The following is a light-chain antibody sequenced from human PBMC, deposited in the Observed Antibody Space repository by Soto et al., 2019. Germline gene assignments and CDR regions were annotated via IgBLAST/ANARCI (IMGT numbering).Light chain of an antibody. CDR3: QQRSSWPRP. Sequence: EIVLTQSPATLSLSPGERATLSCRASQSVSSYLAWYQQKAGQAPRLLIYDASNRATGIPARFSGSGSATDFTLPLICQKPEDIAEYSFQQRSSWPRPFGLGTKLEL. V-gene: IGKV3-11*01. CDR2: DAS. CDR1: QSVSSY. J-gene: IGKJ1*01.